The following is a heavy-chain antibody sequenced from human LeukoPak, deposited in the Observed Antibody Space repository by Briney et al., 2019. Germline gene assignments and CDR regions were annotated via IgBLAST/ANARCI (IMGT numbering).Heavy chain of an antibody. V-gene: IGHV4-39*07. D-gene: IGHD5-12*01. CDR2: IYYSGST. J-gene: IGHJ3*02. CDR3: ARTLYSGYAFDAFDI. CDR1: GGSISSSSYY. Sequence: PSETLSLTCTVSGGSISSSSYYWGWIRQPPGKGLEWIGSIYYSGSTYYNPSLKSRVTISVDTSKNQFSLKLSSVTAADTAVYYCARTLYSGYAFDAFDIWGQGTMVTVSS.